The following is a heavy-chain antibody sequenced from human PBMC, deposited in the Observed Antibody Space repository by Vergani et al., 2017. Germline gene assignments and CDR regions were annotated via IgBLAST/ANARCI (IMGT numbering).Heavy chain of an antibody. CDR3: AKANPRNSGYYYLYYYHAMDV. D-gene: IGHD5-12*01. Sequence: EVQLLESGGDLVQPGGSLRLSCAASGFTFNHYAMNWVRQAPGKGLEWVSGISGSGGSTYYAVIVKGRFTISRDSSKNTLYLQMNSLSARDTAVYYCAKANPRNSGYYYLYYYHAMDVWGQGTTVTVSS. V-gene: IGHV3-23*01. CDR2: ISGSGGST. J-gene: IGHJ6*02. CDR1: GFTFNHYA.